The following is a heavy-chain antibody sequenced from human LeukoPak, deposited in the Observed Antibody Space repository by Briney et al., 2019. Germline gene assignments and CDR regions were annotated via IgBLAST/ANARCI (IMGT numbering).Heavy chain of an antibody. J-gene: IGHJ4*02. D-gene: IGHD6-13*01. Sequence: SETLSLTCAVYGGSFSGYYWSWIRQPPGKGLEWIGEINDSGSTNYNPSLKSRVTISVDTSKNQFSLKLSSVTAADTAVYYCARSAAAGPGGYDYWGQGTLVTVSS. CDR3: ARSAAAGPGGYDY. CDR1: GGSFSGYY. V-gene: IGHV4-34*01. CDR2: INDSGST.